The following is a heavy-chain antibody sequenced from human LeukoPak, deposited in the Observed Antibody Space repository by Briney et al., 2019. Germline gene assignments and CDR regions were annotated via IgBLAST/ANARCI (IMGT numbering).Heavy chain of an antibody. V-gene: IGHV4-34*01. CDR1: GGSFSCYY. J-gene: IGHJ4*02. CDR2: INHSGST. Sequence: SETLSLTCAVYGGSFSCYYWSWIRQPPGKGLEWIGEINHSGSTNYNPSHKSRDTISVDTAKNQFSLKLSSVTAADTAVYYCSTVTTDFYYWGQGTLVTVSS. D-gene: IGHD4-17*01. CDR3: STVTTDFYY.